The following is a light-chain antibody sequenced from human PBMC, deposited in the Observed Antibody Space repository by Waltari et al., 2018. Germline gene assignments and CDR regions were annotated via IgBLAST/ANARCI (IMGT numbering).Light chain of an antibody. J-gene: IGKJ1*01. Sequence: DIVMTQSQDSLAVSLGEGDTIDCKSSQSVFYRSDNKNYLAWYHHKPGQPPKLLFYWASTRESGVPDRFSASGSGTDFTLTINNLQAEDVAVYYCQQYYRSRTFGQGTKVEIK. CDR2: WAS. V-gene: IGKV4-1*01. CDR3: QQYYRSRT. CDR1: QSVFYRSDNKNY.